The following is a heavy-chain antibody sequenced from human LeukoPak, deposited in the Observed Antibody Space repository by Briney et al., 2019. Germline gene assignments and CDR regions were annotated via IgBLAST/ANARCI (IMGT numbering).Heavy chain of an antibody. CDR3: ARGWGYGVPRAPFLFDY. CDR2: ISAYNGNT. D-gene: IGHD4-17*01. V-gene: IGHV1-18*01. J-gene: IGHJ4*02. CDR1: GYTFTSYG. Sequence: ASVKVSCKASGYTFTSYGISWVRQAPGQGLEWMGWISAYNGNTNYARKLQGRVTMTTDTSTSTAYMELRSLRSDDTAVYYCARGWGYGVPRAPFLFDYWGQGTLVTVSS.